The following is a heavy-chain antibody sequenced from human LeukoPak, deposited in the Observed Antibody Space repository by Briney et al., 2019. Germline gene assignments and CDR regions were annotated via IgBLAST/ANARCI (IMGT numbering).Heavy chain of an antibody. CDR3: ARVRTNGYGGKEYFDY. D-gene: IGHD4-23*01. Sequence: PGGSLRLSCAASGFTVSSNYMSWVRPAPGKGLEWVSVIYSGGSTYYADSVKGGFTIPRDNSKNTLSLRMNSLRAEGRAVYYFARVRTNGYGGKEYFDYWGQGTLVTVS. J-gene: IGHJ4*02. V-gene: IGHV3-53*01. CDR2: IYSGGST. CDR1: GFTVSSNY.